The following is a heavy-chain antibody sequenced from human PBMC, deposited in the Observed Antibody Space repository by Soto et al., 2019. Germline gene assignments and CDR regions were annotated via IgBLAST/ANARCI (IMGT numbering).Heavy chain of an antibody. D-gene: IGHD3-10*01. CDR1: GYTFSNYG. CDR3: ARSSTMVRGVIKHNYYYYGMDV. CDR2: INAGNGNT. J-gene: IGHJ6*02. Sequence: ASVKVSCKTSGYTFSNYGITWVRQAPGQRLEWMGWINAGNGNTKYSQKFQGRVTITRDTSASTAYMELSSLRSEDTAVYYCARSSTMVRGVIKHNYYYYGMDVWGQGTPVTVYS. V-gene: IGHV1-3*01.